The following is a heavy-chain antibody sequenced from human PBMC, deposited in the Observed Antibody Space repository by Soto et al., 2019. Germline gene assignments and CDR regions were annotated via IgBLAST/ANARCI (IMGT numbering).Heavy chain of an antibody. Sequence: VGSLRLSCAASGFTFRSYEMNWVRQAPGKGLEWLSYISKSGSTKYYADSVKGRFTISRDNARNSLYLQMTSLRAEDTAVYYCARVQDYDILSGSHGYGMDVWGPGTTVTVSS. CDR3: ARVQDYDILSGSHGYGMDV. J-gene: IGHJ6*02. CDR2: ISKSGSTK. D-gene: IGHD3-9*01. CDR1: GFTFRSYE. V-gene: IGHV3-48*03.